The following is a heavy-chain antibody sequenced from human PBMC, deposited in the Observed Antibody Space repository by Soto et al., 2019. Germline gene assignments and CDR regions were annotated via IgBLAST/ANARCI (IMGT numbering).Heavy chain of an antibody. CDR3: ARGPYDYIWGSYRPYSNWFDP. CDR1: GGSISSGGYY. V-gene: IGHV4-31*03. J-gene: IGHJ5*02. D-gene: IGHD3-16*02. CDR2: IYYSGST. Sequence: SETLSLTCTVSGGSISSGGYYWSWIRQHPGKGLEWIGYIYYSGSTYYNPSLKSRVTISVDTSKNQFSLKLSSVTAADTAVYYCARGPYDYIWGSYRPYSNWFDPWGQGTLVTVSS.